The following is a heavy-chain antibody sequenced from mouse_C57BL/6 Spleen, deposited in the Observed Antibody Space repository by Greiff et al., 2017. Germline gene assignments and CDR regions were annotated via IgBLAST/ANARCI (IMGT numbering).Heavy chain of an antibody. CDR2: IYPRDGST. V-gene: IGHV1-85*01. CDR1: GYTFTSYD. Sequence: VHLVESGPELVKPGASVKLSCKASGYTFTSYDINWVKQRPGQGREWIGWIYPRDGSTKYNEKFKGKATLTVDTSSSTAYMELHSLTSEDSAVYFCARGGPAWFAYWGQGTLVTVSA. CDR3: ARGGPAWFAY. J-gene: IGHJ3*01.